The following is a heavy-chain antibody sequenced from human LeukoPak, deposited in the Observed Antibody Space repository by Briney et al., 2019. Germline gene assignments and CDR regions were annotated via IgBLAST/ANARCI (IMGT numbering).Heavy chain of an antibody. CDR3: AKDYYDSSGYSSPGRLDY. CDR1: GFTFSSYA. V-gene: IGHV3-23*01. Sequence: PGGSLRLSCAASGFTFSSYAMSWVRQAPGKGLEWVSAISGSGGSTYYADSVKGRFTNSRDNSKNTLYLQMNSLRADDTAVYYCAKDYYDSSGYSSPGRLDYWGQGTLVTVSS. J-gene: IGHJ4*02. D-gene: IGHD3-22*01. CDR2: ISGSGGST.